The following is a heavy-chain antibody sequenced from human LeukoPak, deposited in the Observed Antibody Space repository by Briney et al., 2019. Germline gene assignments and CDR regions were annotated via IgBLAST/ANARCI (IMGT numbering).Heavy chain of an antibody. J-gene: IGHJ4*02. CDR2: INPNSGGT. CDR3: ARIRMYYYGSGSLNFDY. V-gene: IGHV1-2*02. Sequence: ASVKVSCKASGYTFTGYYMHGVRQAPGQGLEWMGWINPNSGGTNYAQKFQGRVTMTRDTSISTAYMELSRLRSDDTAVYYCARIRMYYYGSGSLNFDYWGQGTLVTVSS. D-gene: IGHD3-10*01. CDR1: GYTFTGYY.